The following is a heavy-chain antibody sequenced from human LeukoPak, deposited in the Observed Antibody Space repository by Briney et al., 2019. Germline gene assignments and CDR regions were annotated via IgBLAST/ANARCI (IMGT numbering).Heavy chain of an antibody. CDR2: ISGSGGST. CDR3: ARDRNTDFWSGYYTNYFDY. D-gene: IGHD3-3*01. V-gene: IGHV3-23*01. CDR1: GFTFSSYA. J-gene: IGHJ4*02. Sequence: PGGSLRLSCAASGFTFSSYAMSWVRQAPGKGLEWVSAISGSGGSTYYADSVKGRITISRDNSKNTLYLQMNSLRADDTAVYYCARDRNTDFWSGYYTNYFDYWGQGTLVTVSS.